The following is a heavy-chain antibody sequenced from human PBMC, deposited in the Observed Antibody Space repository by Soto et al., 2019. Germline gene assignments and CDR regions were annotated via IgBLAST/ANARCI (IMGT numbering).Heavy chain of an antibody. D-gene: IGHD6-19*01. J-gene: IGHJ5*02. CDR1: GFTFRSLG. CDR2: ISPDGSSQ. Sequence: PGGSLRLSCEASGFTFRSLGMHWVRQTPDKGLEWVSVISPDGSSQDYADSVKGRFFTSRDNSRNTLYLQMNSLRIEDTGVYYFTKPRSSLQWPPFDPWGHGTLVTVSS. CDR3: TKPRSSLQWPPFDP. V-gene: IGHV3-30*18.